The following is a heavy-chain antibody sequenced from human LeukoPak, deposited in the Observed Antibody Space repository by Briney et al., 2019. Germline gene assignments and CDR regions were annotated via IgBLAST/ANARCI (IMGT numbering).Heavy chain of an antibody. Sequence: GFLRLSCAASGFTFSSYAMSWVRQAPGKGLEWVSAISGSGGSTYYADSVKGRFTISRDNSKNTLYLQMNSLRAEDTAVYYCAKAWELLDYYFDYWGQGTLVTVSS. CDR3: AKAWELLDYYFDY. J-gene: IGHJ4*02. D-gene: IGHD1-26*01. CDR1: GFTFSSYA. V-gene: IGHV3-23*01. CDR2: ISGSGGST.